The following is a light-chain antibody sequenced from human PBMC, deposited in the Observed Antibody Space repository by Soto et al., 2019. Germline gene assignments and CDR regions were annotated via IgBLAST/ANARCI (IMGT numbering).Light chain of an antibody. J-gene: IGLJ3*02. V-gene: IGLV8-61*01. CDR1: SGSVSTTYY. CDR3: VLYMSSGISV. CDR2: STN. Sequence: QTVVTQEPSFSVSPGGTVTLTCGLISGSVSTTYYPSWYQQTPGQAPRTLIYSTNTRSSGVPDRFSGSILGNKAALTITGAQADDEADYYCVLYMSSGISVFGGGTKLTVL.